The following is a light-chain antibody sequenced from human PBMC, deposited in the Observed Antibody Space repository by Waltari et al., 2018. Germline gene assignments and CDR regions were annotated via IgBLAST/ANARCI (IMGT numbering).Light chain of an antibody. CDR1: SSDIGRHNY. CDR3: ASYVNSTVPVL. CDR2: DVS. J-gene: IGLJ2*01. V-gene: IGLV2-14*03. Sequence: QSALTQPASVSGSPGQSITISCTGTSSDIGRHNYVSWYQQSPGGAPKVIISDVSHRPSGISNRFSGSKSGNTASLIISGLQADDEADYYCASYVNSTVPVLFGGGTRLTVL.